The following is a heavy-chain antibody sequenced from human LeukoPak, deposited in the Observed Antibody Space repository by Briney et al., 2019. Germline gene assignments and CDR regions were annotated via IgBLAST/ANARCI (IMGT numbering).Heavy chain of an antibody. Sequence: SETLSLTCTVSGGSISSGDYYWSWVRQPPGKGLEWIGYIYYSGSTYYNPSLKSRVTISVDTSKNQFSLKLSSVTAADTAVYYCARDRGSPPRNDAFDIWGQGTMVTVSS. J-gene: IGHJ3*02. V-gene: IGHV4-30-4*01. CDR3: ARDRGSPPRNDAFDI. CDR1: GGSISSGDYY. CDR2: IYYSGST. D-gene: IGHD2-15*01.